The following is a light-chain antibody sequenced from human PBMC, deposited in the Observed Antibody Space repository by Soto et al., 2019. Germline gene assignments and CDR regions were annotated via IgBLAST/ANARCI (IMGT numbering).Light chain of an antibody. Sequence: DIVLTQSPGTLSLSPGERATLSCRARQSVSSSYLAWDQQKPGQAPRLLIYGASSRATGIPDRFSGSGSGTDFTLTISRLEPEDFAVYYCQQYGSSPPWTFGQGTKVDI. CDR3: QQYGSSPPWT. CDR1: QSVSSSY. J-gene: IGKJ1*01. CDR2: GAS. V-gene: IGKV3-20*01.